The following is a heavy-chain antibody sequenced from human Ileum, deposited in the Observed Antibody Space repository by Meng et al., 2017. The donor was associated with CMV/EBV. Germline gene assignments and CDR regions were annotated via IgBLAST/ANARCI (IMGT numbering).Heavy chain of an antibody. CDR2: IYYSGST. CDR1: SISSSSYD. V-gene: IGHV4-39*07. CDR3: ARARYSSRIWGDWFDP. J-gene: IGHJ5*02. D-gene: IGHD6-13*01. Sequence: SISSSSYDWGWIRQPPGKGLEWIGSIYYSGSTYYNPSLKSRVTISVDTSKNQFSLKLSSVTAADTAVYYCARARYSSRIWGDWFDPWGQGTLVTVSS.